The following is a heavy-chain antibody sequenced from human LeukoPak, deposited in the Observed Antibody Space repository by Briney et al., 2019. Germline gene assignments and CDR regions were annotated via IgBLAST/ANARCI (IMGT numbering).Heavy chain of an antibody. CDR3: ARLDRYFGVVNY. CDR1: GGSIYDYY. J-gene: IGHJ4*02. Sequence: SETLSLTCTVSGGSIYDYYWAWIRQPPGGGLEWIGYIYYTGSANYSPSLKSRVTMSVDMSTNHFSLTLTSVTTADTAVYFCARLDRYFGVVNYWGQGTLV. CDR2: IYYTGSA. V-gene: IGHV4-59*01. D-gene: IGHD3-3*01.